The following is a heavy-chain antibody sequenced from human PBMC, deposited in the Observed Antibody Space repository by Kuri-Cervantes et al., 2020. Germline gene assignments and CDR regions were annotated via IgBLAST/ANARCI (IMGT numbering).Heavy chain of an antibody. D-gene: IGHD2-2*01. V-gene: IGHV4-61*01. CDR1: GYSISSGYY. Sequence: GSLRLSCAVSGYSISSGYYWGWIRQPPGKGLEWIGYIYYSGSTNYNPSLKSRVTISVDTSKNQFSLKLSSVTAADTAVYYCAREFIGYCSSTSCPNWFDPWGQGTLVTVSS. CDR2: IYYSGST. CDR3: AREFIGYCSSTSCPNWFDP. J-gene: IGHJ5*02.